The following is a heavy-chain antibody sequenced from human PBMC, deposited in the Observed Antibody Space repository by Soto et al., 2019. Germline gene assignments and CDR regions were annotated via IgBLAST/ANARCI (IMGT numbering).Heavy chain of an antibody. J-gene: IGHJ4*02. CDR3: ARARVYATGPLDY. CDR2: ISSSSDYI. Sequence: GGSLRLSCAASGFTFTSYTMNWVRQAPGKGLEWVSSISSSSDYIYYADSMKGRVTISRDNAKNSLFLDMNSLTGEDTAVYYCARARVYATGPLDYWGQGTLVTVSS. V-gene: IGHV3-21*06. CDR1: GFTFTSYT. D-gene: IGHD6-13*01.